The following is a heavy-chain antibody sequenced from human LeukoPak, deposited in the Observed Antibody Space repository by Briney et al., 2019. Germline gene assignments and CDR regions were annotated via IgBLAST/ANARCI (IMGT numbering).Heavy chain of an antibody. V-gene: IGHV3-23*01. CDR1: GFSFTTYA. J-gene: IGHJ4*02. D-gene: IGHD6-13*01. CDR2: LTATGRTT. CDR3: AKVYRLDSSWSHFDY. Sequence: QSGGSLRLSCTASGFSFTTYALGWVRQAPGKGLEWVSSLTATGRTTYYADSVKGRFTISRDNSNNTLYLQINGLRADYTAVYYCAKVYRLDSSWSHFDYWGQGTLVTVSS.